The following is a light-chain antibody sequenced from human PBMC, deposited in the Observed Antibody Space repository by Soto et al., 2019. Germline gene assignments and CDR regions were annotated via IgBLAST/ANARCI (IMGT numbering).Light chain of an antibody. V-gene: IGKV1-39*01. CDR1: QSISSY. CDR2: AAS. CDR3: QQSYSTLIT. J-gene: IGKJ5*01. Sequence: DIQITQSPSSLSASVGDRVTITCRASQSISSYLNWYQQKPGKAPKLLIYAASSLQSGVPSRFSGSGSGTDFTLTISSLQPEDFATYYCQQSYSTLITSGQGTRPEI.